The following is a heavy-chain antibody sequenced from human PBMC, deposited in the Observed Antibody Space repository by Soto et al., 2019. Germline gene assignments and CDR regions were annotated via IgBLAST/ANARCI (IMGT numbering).Heavy chain of an antibody. CDR2: INHSGST. V-gene: IGHV4-34*01. CDR1: GGSFSGYY. Sequence: SETLSLTCAVYGGSFSGYYWSWIRQPPGKGLEWIGEINHSGSTNYNPSLKSRVTISVDTSKNQFSLMLSSVTAADTAVYYCANLDMITFGGIIGPNDEFDIWGQGAMVTVSS. D-gene: IGHD3-16*01. J-gene: IGHJ3*02. CDR3: ANLDMITFGGIIGPNDEFDI.